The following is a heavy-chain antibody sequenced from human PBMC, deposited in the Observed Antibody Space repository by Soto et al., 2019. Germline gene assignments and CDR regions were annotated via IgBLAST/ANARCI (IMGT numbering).Heavy chain of an antibody. CDR2: IWYDGSNK. CDR3: ARGGIAAAGYGMDV. Sequence: GGSLRLSCAASGFTLSSYGMHWVRQAPGKGLEWVAVIWYDGSNKYYADSVKGRFTISRDNSKNTLYLQMNSLRAEDTAVYYCARGGIAAAGYGMDVWGQGTTVTVSS. J-gene: IGHJ6*02. CDR1: GFTLSSYG. V-gene: IGHV3-33*01. D-gene: IGHD6-13*01.